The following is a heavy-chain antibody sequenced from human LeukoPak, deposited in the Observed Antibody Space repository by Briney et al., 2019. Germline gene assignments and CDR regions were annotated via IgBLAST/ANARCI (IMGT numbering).Heavy chain of an antibody. D-gene: IGHD3-16*01. J-gene: IGHJ6*02. CDR1: GXTFNSYY. V-gene: IGHV3-74*01. CDR2: ISSDGSIT. Sequence: PGGSLRLSCAASGXTFNSYYLYWVRQAPGEGLVWLSRISSDGSITNYADSVKGRFSISRDNAKNTVYLQMDSLRVEDTAVYFCARDRVMIMFGGVRDYYGMDVWGQGTTVTVSS. CDR3: ARDRVMIMFGGVRDYYGMDV.